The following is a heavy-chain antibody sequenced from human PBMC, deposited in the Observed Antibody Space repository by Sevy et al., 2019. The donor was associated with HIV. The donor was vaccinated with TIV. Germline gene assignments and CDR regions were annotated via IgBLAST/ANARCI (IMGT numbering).Heavy chain of an antibody. V-gene: IGHV4-59*01. Sequence: SESLSLTCTVSGGSINSYYWSCVRQPPGKRLEWMGYIHYSGSTTYNPSLKSRVAISVDKSQNQFSLQLTSVTAADTAVYYSARGTTTFRGALGRYYSGMDVWGQGTPVTVSS. CDR3: ARGTTTFRGALGRYYSGMDV. CDR1: GGSINSYY. J-gene: IGHJ6*02. CDR2: IHYSGST. D-gene: IGHD3-16*01.